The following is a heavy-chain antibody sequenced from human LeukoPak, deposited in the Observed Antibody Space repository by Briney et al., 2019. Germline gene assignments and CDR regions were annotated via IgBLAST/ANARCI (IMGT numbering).Heavy chain of an antibody. CDR1: GFTFGSYA. CDR2: ISGSGGST. CDR3: ATSYYDFYYFDY. J-gene: IGHJ4*02. V-gene: IGHV3-23*01. Sequence: PGGSLRLSCAASGFTFGSYAMGWVRQAPGKGLEWVSVISGSGGSTFYADSVKGRFTISRDNSKNTLYLQMNSLRAEDTALYYCATSYYDFYYFDYWGQGTLVTVSS. D-gene: IGHD3-3*01.